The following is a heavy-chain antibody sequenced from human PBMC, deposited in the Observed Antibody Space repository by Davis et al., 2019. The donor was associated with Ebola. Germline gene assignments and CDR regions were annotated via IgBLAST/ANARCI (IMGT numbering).Heavy chain of an antibody. J-gene: IGHJ6*03. Sequence: ASVKVSCKASGYTFSTYYMHWVRQASGQGLEWVGWINPSSGDTNYAQKFQGRVTMTRDTSTSTVYMELSSLRSEDTAVYYCARVRGVVMFYMDVWGKGTTVTVSS. CDR2: INPSSGDT. CDR3: ARVRGVVMFYMDV. CDR1: GYTFSTYY. D-gene: IGHD3-3*01. V-gene: IGHV1-46*01.